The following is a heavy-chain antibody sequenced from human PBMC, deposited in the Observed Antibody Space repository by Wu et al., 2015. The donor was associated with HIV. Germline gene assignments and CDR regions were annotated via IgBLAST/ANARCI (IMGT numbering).Heavy chain of an antibody. Sequence: QVQLVQSGAEVKKPGASVKVSCKASGYTFTSYGISWVRQAPGQGLEWMGWISAYNGNTNYAQKLQGRVTMTTDTSTSTAYMELRSLRSDDTAVYYCARDSGYYYDSSGYSDRSATQYYYYYYGMDVWGQGTTVTVSS. CDR2: ISAYNGNT. CDR3: ARDSGYYYDSSGYSDRSATQYYYYYYGMDV. J-gene: IGHJ6*02. D-gene: IGHD3-22*01. CDR1: GYTFTSYG. V-gene: IGHV1-18*01.